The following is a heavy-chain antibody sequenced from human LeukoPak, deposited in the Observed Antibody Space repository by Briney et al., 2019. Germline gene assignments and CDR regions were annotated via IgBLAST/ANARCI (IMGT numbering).Heavy chain of an antibody. V-gene: IGHV4-34*01. D-gene: IGHD3-22*01. CDR3: ARGPPGYYDSSGYYRY. CDR1: GGSVSGYY. CDR2: INHSGST. J-gene: IGHJ4*02. Sequence: ASETLSLTCAVYGGSVSGYYWSWIRQPPGKGLEWIGEINHSGSTNYNPSLKSRVTISVDTSKNQFSLKLSSVTAADTAVYYCARGPPGYYDSSGYYRYWGQGTLVTVSS.